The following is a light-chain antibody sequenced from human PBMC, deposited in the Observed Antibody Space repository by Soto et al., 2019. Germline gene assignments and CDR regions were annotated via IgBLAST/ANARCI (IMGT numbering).Light chain of an antibody. V-gene: IGLV2-11*01. CDR3: CSYAGSYTWV. CDR2: DVS. Sequence: QSALTQPRSVSGSPGQSVIISCTGTSSDVGGYNYVSWYQQHPGKAPKLMIYDVSKQPSGVPDRFSGSKSGNTASLTISGLQAEDEADYYCCSYAGSYTWVFGGGTKLTVL. J-gene: IGLJ3*02. CDR1: SSDVGGYNY.